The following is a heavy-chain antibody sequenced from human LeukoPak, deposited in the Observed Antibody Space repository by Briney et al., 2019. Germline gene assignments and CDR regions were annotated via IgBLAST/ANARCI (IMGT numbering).Heavy chain of an antibody. CDR3: ARGLSRPWFDP. V-gene: IGHV4-59*01. CDR1: GGSISSYY. CDR2: IYYSGST. J-gene: IGHJ5*02. Sequence: PSETLSLTCTVSGGSISSYYWSWIRQPPGKGLEWIGYIYYSGSTICNPSLKSRVTISLDTSKNQFSLKLSSVTAADTAVYYCARGLSRPWFDPWGQGTLVTVSS. D-gene: IGHD2/OR15-2a*01.